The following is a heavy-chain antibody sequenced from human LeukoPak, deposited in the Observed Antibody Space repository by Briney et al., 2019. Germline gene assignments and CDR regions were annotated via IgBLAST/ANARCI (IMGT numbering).Heavy chain of an antibody. CDR2: INSDGSST. Sequence: GGSLRLSCAAYGFTFSSYWMHWVRQAPGKGLVWVSRINSDGSSTSYADSVKGRFTISRDNAKNTLYLQMNSLRAEDTAVYYCARGKIYDFWSGYLQYYFDYWGQGTLVTVSS. V-gene: IGHV3-74*01. J-gene: IGHJ4*02. D-gene: IGHD3-3*01. CDR3: ARGKIYDFWSGYLQYYFDY. CDR1: GFTFSSYW.